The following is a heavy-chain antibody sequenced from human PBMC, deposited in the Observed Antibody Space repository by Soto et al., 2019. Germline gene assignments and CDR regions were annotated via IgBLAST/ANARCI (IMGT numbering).Heavy chain of an antibody. CDR3: VRYCSTTKCPFDY. CDR2: IYHSGNT. V-gene: IGHV4-30-4*01. D-gene: IGHD2-2*01. Sequence: SETLSLTCTVSGGSISSGGSYWGWIRQPPGKGLEWIGYIYHSGNTYFNPSLKSRVTLSVDTSKNQFSLNSSSVTAADTAVYYCVRYCSTTKCPFDYWGQGTLVTVSS. CDR1: GGSISSGGSY. J-gene: IGHJ4*02.